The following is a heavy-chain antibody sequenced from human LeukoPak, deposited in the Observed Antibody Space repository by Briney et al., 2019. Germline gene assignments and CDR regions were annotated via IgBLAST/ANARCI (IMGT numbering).Heavy chain of an antibody. CDR3: AKDSHDSSGSYI. D-gene: IGHD3-22*01. CDR2: ISYDGSNK. Sequence: PGGSLRLSCAASGFTFSSYGMHWVRQAPGKGLEWVAVISYDGSNKYYADSVKGRFTISRDNSENTLYLQMNSLRVEDTAVYYCAKDSHDSSGSYIWGQGTMVTVSS. V-gene: IGHV3-30*18. J-gene: IGHJ3*02. CDR1: GFTFSSYG.